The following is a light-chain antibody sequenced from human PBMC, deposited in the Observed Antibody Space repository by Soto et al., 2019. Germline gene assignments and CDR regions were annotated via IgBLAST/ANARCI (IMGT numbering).Light chain of an antibody. V-gene: IGKV1-5*03. CDR2: KAS. CDR1: QSISSW. Sequence: DIQMTQSPSTLSASVGDRVTITCRASQSISSWLAWYQQKPGTAPKLLIYKASTLQSGVPSRFSGSGSGTAFTLTISSLQPDDSATYYCQQYRDNWTFGQGTKVEIK. CDR3: QQYRDNWT. J-gene: IGKJ1*01.